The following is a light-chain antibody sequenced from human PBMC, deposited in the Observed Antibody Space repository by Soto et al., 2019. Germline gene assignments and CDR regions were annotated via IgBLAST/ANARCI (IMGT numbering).Light chain of an antibody. CDR1: SSDVGSYDL. Sequence: QPASVSGSPGQSITISCTGTSSDVGSYDLVSWYQQRPGRAPRLMIFEVAKRPSGISTRFSGSKSGNTASLTISGLQAVDEADYFCCSYTSTNTLVFGGGTKVTVL. CDR3: CSYTSTNTLV. V-gene: IGLV2-23*02. CDR2: EVA. J-gene: IGLJ2*01.